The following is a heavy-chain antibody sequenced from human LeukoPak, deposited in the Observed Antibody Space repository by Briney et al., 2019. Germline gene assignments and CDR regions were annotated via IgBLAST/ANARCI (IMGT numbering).Heavy chain of an antibody. CDR2: ISWNRGSI. Sequence: GGSLRLSCAASGFTFDDYAMHWVPQAPGKGLEWVSGISWNRGSIGYADSVKGRFTISRDNAKNSLNLQMNSLRAEDTALYYCAKATYYDISGYYAFDYWGQGTLVTVSS. CDR3: AKATYYDISGYYAFDY. CDR1: GFTFDDYA. J-gene: IGHJ4*02. D-gene: IGHD3-22*01. V-gene: IGHV3-9*01.